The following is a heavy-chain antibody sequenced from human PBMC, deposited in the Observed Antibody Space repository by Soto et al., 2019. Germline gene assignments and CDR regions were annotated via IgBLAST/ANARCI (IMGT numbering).Heavy chain of an antibody. Sequence: SETLSLTCTVSGGSISSYYWSWIRQPPGKGLEWIGYIYYSGSTNYNPSLKSRVTISVDTSKNQFSLKLSSVTAADTAVYYCARGDIVVVPAAHSTPFYFDYWGQGTLVTVSS. CDR3: ARGDIVVVPAAHSTPFYFDY. V-gene: IGHV4-59*01. CDR2: IYYSGST. D-gene: IGHD2-2*01. J-gene: IGHJ4*02. CDR1: GGSISSYY.